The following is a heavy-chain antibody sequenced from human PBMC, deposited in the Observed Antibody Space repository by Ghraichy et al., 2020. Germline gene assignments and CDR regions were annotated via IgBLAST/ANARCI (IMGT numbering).Heavy chain of an antibody. CDR3: ARDSRGTPGDYYYYMDV. CDR2: IYHSGST. D-gene: IGHD1-1*01. Sequence: WGGGRQPPGKGGEWIGYIYHSGSTDYNPSLKSRVTISVDRSKNQFSLQLNSVTAADTAVYYCARDSRGTPGDYYYYMDVWGKGTTVTVSS. J-gene: IGHJ6*03. V-gene: IGHV4-30-2*01.